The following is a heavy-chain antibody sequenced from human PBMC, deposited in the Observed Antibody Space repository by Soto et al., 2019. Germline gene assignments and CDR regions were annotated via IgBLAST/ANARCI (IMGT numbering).Heavy chain of an antibody. CDR1: GFTFSSSA. D-gene: IGHD2-15*01. CDR2: IVVGSGHT. Sequence: QMQLVQSGPEVKKPGTSMKVSCKASGFTFSSSAVQWVRQARGQRLEWIGWIVVGSGHTNYAQQFQERVTIPRDMSTSTAYMELSSLRSEDTAVYYCAADSRYCSGGNCEDYWGQGTLVTVSS. CDR3: AADSRYCSGGNCEDY. J-gene: IGHJ4*02. V-gene: IGHV1-58*01.